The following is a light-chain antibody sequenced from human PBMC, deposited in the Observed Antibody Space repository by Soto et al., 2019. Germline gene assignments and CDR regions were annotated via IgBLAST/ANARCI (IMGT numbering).Light chain of an antibody. CDR1: QSVSSY. Sequence: EIVLTQSPATLSLSPGERATLSCRASQSVSSYLAWYQQKPGQAPRLLIYDASNRATGIPARFSGSGSGTDFTLTISSLEPEDFAVYYCQQRSNWPPGPFAGGTKVEIK. CDR2: DAS. CDR3: QQRSNWPPGP. V-gene: IGKV3-11*01. J-gene: IGKJ4*01.